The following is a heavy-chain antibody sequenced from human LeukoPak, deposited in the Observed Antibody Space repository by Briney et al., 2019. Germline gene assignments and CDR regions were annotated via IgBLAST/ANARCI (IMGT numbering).Heavy chain of an antibody. J-gene: IGHJ4*02. CDR2: IQSDGSDK. CDR1: GFTFNSFA. Sequence: GGSLRLSCAASGFTFNSFAMHWVRQAPGKGLEHLAFIQSDGSDKYYADSVKGRFTISRDNSKNTLYLQMNSLRAEDTAVYYCARGPGDSVHFDYWGQGTLVTVSS. CDR3: ARGPGDSVHFDY. D-gene: IGHD7-27*01. V-gene: IGHV3-30*02.